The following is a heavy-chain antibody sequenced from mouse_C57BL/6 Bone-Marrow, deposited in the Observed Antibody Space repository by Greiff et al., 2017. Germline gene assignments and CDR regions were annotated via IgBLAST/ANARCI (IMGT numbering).Heavy chain of an antibody. V-gene: IGHV5-12*01. CDR1: GFTFSDYY. CDR3: ARQDDYRYFDV. CDR2: MSNGGGST. J-gene: IGHJ1*03. Sequence: EVQGVESGGGLVQPGGSLTLSCAASGFTFSDYYMSWVRQTPEKRLEWVAYMSNGGGSTYYPDTVKGRFTLSRDNAKNTLYLHMSRLKSEDTAMYYCARQDDYRYFDVRVTGTTGTVSS.